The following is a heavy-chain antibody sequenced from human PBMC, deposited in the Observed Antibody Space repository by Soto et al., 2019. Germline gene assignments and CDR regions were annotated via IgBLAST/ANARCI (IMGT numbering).Heavy chain of an antibody. CDR2: IWYDGSNK. CDR1: GFTFSSYG. D-gene: IGHD3-3*01. V-gene: IGHV3-33*01. CDR3: VREPTWRGRFWSPDAFDI. J-gene: IGHJ3*02. Sequence: QVQLVESGGGVVQPGRSLRLSCAASGFTFSSYGMHWVRQAPGKGLEWVAVIWYDGSNKYYADSVKGRFTISRDNSKNTLYLQMNSLRAEDTAVYYCVREPTWRGRFWSPDAFDIWGQGTMVTVSS.